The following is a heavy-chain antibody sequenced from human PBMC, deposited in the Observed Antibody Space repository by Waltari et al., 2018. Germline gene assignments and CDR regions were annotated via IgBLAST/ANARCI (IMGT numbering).Heavy chain of an antibody. J-gene: IGHJ6*02. D-gene: IGHD3-10*01. CDR2: INHSGST. CDR1: GGSFSGYY. Sequence: QVQLQQWGAGLLKPSDTLSLTCAVAGGSFSGYYWRWIRQPPGKGLEWIGEINHSGSTNDNPYLKSRVTISVDTSKNQFSLKLSSVTAADTAVYYCARIRVWFERYYYYGMDVWGQGTTVTVSS. V-gene: IGHV4-34*01. CDR3: ARIRVWFERYYYYGMDV.